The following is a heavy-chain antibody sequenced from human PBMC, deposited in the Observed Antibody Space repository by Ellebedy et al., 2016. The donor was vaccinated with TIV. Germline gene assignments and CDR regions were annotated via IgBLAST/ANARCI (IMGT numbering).Heavy chain of an antibody. D-gene: IGHD5-18*01. CDR2: IWYDGSNE. Sequence: GGSLRLSCAASGFSFSSFGMHWVRQAPGKGLEWVALIWYDGSNEDYTDSVKGRFTVSRDNSRNTLYLQMNSLRAEDTGVYYCVTGYPRSFDYWGQGTLVTVSS. J-gene: IGHJ4*02. V-gene: IGHV3-33*01. CDR3: VTGYPRSFDY. CDR1: GFSFSSFG.